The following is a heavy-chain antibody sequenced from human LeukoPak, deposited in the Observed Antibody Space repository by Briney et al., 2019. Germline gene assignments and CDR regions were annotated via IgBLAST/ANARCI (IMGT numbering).Heavy chain of an antibody. J-gene: IGHJ4*02. CDR3: AKDYLGYSSGPYYFDY. V-gene: IGHV3-30*18. Sequence: GRSLRLSCAASGFTFSSYGMHWVRQAPGKGLEWVAVISYDGSNKYYADSVKGRFTISRDNSKNTLYLQMNSLRAEDTAVYYCAKDYLGYSSGPYYFDYWGQGTLVTVSS. CDR1: GFTFSSYG. CDR2: ISYDGSNK. D-gene: IGHD6-19*01.